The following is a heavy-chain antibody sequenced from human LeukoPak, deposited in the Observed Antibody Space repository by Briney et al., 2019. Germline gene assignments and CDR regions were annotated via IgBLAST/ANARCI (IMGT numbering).Heavy chain of an antibody. CDR3: ARGDPNCSGGSCHLNWFDP. CDR1: GGSISSGGYY. V-gene: IGHV4-31*03. J-gene: IGHJ5*02. D-gene: IGHD2-15*01. CDR2: IYYSGST. Sequence: SQTLSLTCTVSGGSISSGGYYWSWIRQHPGKGLEWIGYIYYSGSTYYNPSLKSRVTISVDTSKNQFSLKLSSVTAADTAVYYCARGDPNCSGGSCHLNWFDPWGQGTLVTVSS.